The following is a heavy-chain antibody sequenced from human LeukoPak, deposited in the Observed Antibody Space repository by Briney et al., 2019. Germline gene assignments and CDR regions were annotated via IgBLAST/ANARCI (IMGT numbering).Heavy chain of an antibody. J-gene: IGHJ4*02. Sequence: AGSLRLSCAASGFTFSSYAMSWVRQAPGKGLEWVSAISGSGGSTYYADSVKGRFTISRDNSKNTLYLQMNSLRAEDTAVYYCAKDEASGSYLDYWGQGTLVTVSS. CDR1: GFTFSSYA. CDR2: ISGSGGST. CDR3: AKDEASGSYLDY. V-gene: IGHV3-23*01. D-gene: IGHD1-26*01.